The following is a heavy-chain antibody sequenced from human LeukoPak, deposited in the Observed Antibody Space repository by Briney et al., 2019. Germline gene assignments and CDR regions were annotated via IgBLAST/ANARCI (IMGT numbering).Heavy chain of an antibody. CDR3: AKDRERLTPANWYRLSFDY. CDR2: ISWNSGSI. V-gene: IGHV3-9*01. CDR1: GFTFSSYA. J-gene: IGHJ4*02. Sequence: PGGSLRLSCAASGFTFSSYAMSWVRQAPGKGLEWVSGISWNSGSIGYADSVKGRFTISRDNAKNSLYLQMNSLRAEDTALYYCAKDRERLTPANWYRLSFDYWGQGTLVTVSS. D-gene: IGHD1/OR15-1a*01.